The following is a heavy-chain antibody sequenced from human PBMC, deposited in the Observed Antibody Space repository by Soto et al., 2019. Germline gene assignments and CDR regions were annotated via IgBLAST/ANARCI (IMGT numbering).Heavy chain of an antibody. CDR1: GGSISSYY. CDR2: IYYSGST. CDR3: ARYNWNDAGAFDI. Sequence: WETLSLTCTVSGGSISSYYWSWIRQPPGKGLEWIGYIYYSGSTNYNPSLKSRVTISVDTSKNQFSLKLSSVTAADTAVYYCARYNWNDAGAFDIWGQGTMVTVSS. J-gene: IGHJ3*02. V-gene: IGHV4-59*01. D-gene: IGHD1-1*01.